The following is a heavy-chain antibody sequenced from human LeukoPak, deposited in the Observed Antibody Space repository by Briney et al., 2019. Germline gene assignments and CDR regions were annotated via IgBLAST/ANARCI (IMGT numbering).Heavy chain of an antibody. V-gene: IGHV1-18*01. D-gene: IGHD6-13*01. CDR2: ISAYNGNT. CDR1: VYTFSSYG. J-gene: IGHJ4*02. CDR3: ARVRIEQQPYDY. Sequence: ASVTVSRKASVYTFSSYGISWLRQAPGQGLAWMGWISAYNGNTNYAQKLQGRVTMTTDTSTNTSYMELRSLRSDDTAVYYCARVRIEQQPYDYWGQGTLVTVSS.